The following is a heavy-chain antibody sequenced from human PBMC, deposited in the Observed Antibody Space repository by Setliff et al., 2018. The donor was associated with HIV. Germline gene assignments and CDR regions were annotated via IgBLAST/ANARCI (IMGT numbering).Heavy chain of an antibody. Sequence: SCTVSGGSISNGDHYWAWIRQSPGKGLEWIGYIYYTGDTYYRSSLESRVTISVDTSNNQFSLRLKSVTAADTAVYFCAQMSISASAYFDYWGQGTLVTVSS. CDR2: IYYTGDT. D-gene: IGHD2-21*01. V-gene: IGHV4-30-4*08. J-gene: IGHJ4*02. CDR1: GGSISNGDHY. CDR3: AQMSISASAYFDY.